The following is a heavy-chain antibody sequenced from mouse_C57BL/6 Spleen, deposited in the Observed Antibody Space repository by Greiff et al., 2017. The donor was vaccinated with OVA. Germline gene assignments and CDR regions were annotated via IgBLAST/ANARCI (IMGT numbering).Heavy chain of an antibody. CDR1: GYTFTDYN. V-gene: IGHV1-18*01. D-gene: IGHD4-1*01. J-gene: IGHJ3*01. Sequence: EVQLQQSGPELVKPGASVKIPCKASGYTFTDYNMDWVKQIHGKSLEWIGDINPNNGGTIYNQKFKGKDTLTVDKSSSTAYMELRSLTSEDTAVYDCARENGKTGSCAYWGQGTLVTVSA. CDR2: INPNNGGT. CDR3: ARENGKTGSCAY.